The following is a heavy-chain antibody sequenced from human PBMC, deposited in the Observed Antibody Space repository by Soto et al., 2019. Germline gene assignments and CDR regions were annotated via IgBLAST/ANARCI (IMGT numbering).Heavy chain of an antibody. J-gene: IGHJ4*02. CDR1: GFTFSSYA. CDR2: ISGSGGST. D-gene: IGHD6-19*01. V-gene: IGHV3-23*01. CDR3: AKDSVAGTYSHYGY. Sequence: EVQLLESGGGLVQPGGSLRLSCAASGFTFSSYAMSWVRQAPGKGLEWVSAISGSGGSTYYADSMKGRFTISRDNSKNTLYLQMNSLRAEDTAVYYCAKDSVAGTYSHYGYWGQGTLVTVSS.